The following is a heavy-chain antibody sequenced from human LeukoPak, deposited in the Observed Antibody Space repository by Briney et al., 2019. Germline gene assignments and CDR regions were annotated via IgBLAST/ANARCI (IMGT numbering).Heavy chain of an antibody. D-gene: IGHD3-3*01. CDR3: AALRFLRWFDP. V-gene: IGHV4-4*02. CDR2: FYYSGST. Sequence: KPSGTLSLTCAVSGGSISSNRWWSWVRQPPGKGLEWIGSFYYSGSTYYNPSLKSRVTISVDTSKNQFSLKLSSVTAADTAVYYCAALRFLRWFDPWGQGTLVTVSS. CDR1: GGSISSNRW. J-gene: IGHJ5*02.